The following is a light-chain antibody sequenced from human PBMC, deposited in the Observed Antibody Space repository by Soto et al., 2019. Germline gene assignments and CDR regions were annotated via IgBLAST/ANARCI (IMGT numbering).Light chain of an antibody. V-gene: IGKV1-39*01. CDR3: LQDSK. J-gene: IGKJ1*01. CDR2: AAS. Sequence: DIQMTQSPSSLSTSIGDRVTITCRASQSISSYLNWYQQKPGKAPKLLIYAASSLQSGVPSRFSGSGSGTDFTLTISSLQPEDFATYYCLQDSKFGQGTKVDI. CDR1: QSISSY.